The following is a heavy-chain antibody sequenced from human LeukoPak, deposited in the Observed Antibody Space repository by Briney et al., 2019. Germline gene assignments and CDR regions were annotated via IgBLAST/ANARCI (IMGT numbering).Heavy chain of an antibody. CDR1: GYTFTHYA. CDR3: ARAYQRLGELSLPDY. Sequence: ASVKVSYKASGYTFTHYALNWVRQAPGRGLEWMGWIHPSTGNPTYAQGFTGRFVFSLDTSVSTTYLQISSLKAEDTAVYYCARAYQRLGELSLPDYWGQGTLVTVSS. CDR2: IHPSTGNP. J-gene: IGHJ4*02. V-gene: IGHV7-4-1*02. D-gene: IGHD3-16*02.